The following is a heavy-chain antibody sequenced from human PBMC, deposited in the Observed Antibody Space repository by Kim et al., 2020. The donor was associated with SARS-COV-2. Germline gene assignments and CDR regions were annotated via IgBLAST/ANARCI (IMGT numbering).Heavy chain of an antibody. Sequence: GGSLRLSCAASGFTFSSYAMSWVRQAPGKGLEWVSAISGSGGSTYYADSVKGRFTISRDNSKNTLYLQMNSLRAEDTAVYYCAKEDCSGTSCYSRGVVRGSFDPWGQGTLVTVSS. CDR3: AKEDCSGTSCYSRGVVRGSFDP. CDR1: GFTFSSYA. V-gene: IGHV3-23*01. CDR2: ISGSGGST. J-gene: IGHJ5*02. D-gene: IGHD2-2*02.